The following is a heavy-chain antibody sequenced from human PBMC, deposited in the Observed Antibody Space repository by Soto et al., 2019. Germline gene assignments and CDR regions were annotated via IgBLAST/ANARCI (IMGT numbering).Heavy chain of an antibody. D-gene: IGHD2-8*01. Sequence: ESGGGLVQPGGSLRLSCVASGFTVSNNYMTWVRQAPGKGLEWVSNMYSGGGTYYPDSVKGRFTISRDSSTNTLYLQMDNVRAEDPAVYYCARDPGVNWAWGKGTTVTVSS. J-gene: IGHJ6*04. CDR3: ARDPGVNWA. CDR1: GFTVSNNY. V-gene: IGHV3-66*01. CDR2: MYSGGGT.